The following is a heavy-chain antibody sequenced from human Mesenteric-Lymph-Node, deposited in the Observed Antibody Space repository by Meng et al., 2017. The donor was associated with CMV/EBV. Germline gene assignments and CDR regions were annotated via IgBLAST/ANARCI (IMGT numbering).Heavy chain of an antibody. CDR3: ARGITMVRGVIVNPYYYYYVMDV. D-gene: IGHD3-10*01. Sequence: GESLKISCAASGFTFSSYWMSWVRQAPGKGLEWVANIKQDGSEKYYVDSVKGRFTISRDNAKNSLYLQMNSLRTEDTALYYCARGITMVRGVIVNPYYYYYVMDVWGQGTT. J-gene: IGHJ6*02. CDR1: GFTFSSYW. CDR2: IKQDGSEK. V-gene: IGHV3-7*03.